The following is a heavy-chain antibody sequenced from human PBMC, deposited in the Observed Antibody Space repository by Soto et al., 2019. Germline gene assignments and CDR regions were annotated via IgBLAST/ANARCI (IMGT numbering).Heavy chain of an antibody. CDR1: GGSISNYY. D-gene: IGHD3-3*01. V-gene: IGHV4-59*01. CDR2: VHYSGTT. CDR3: ARGKIIGP. J-gene: IGHJ5*02. Sequence: SETLSLTCTLAGGSISNYYWAWIRQPPGQGLEWIGYVHYSGTTNYNPSLKSRVTMSVDTSKNQFSLKLRSVTAADTAVYYCARGKIIGPWGQGTLVTVS.